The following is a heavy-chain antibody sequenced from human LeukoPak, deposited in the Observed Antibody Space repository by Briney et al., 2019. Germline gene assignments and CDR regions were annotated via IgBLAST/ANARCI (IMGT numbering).Heavy chain of an antibody. CDR2: IRYDGTNK. D-gene: IGHD5-12*01. CDR3: AKEGVRGYDLRYYFDY. CDR1: GFTFSSYG. V-gene: IGHV3-30*02. Sequence: PGGSLRLSCAASGFTFSSYGMNWVRQAPGKGLEWVAFIRYDGTNKYYADSVKGRFTISRDNSKNTLYLQMNSLRGEDTAVYYCAKEGVRGYDLRYYFDYWGQGTLVTVSS. J-gene: IGHJ4*02.